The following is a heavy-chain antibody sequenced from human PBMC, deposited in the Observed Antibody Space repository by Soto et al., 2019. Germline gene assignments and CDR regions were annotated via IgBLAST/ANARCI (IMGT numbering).Heavy chain of an antibody. J-gene: IGHJ4*02. V-gene: IGHV3-33*01. D-gene: IGHD2-15*01. CDR2: IWYDGSNK. CDR1: GFTFSSYG. CDR3: ARDGYCSGGSCYSVPVFDY. Sequence: QVQLVESGGGVVQPGRSLRLSCAASGFTFSSYGMHWVRQAPGKGLEWVAVIWYDGSNKYYADSVKGRFTISRDNSKNTLYLQMNGGRAEDTVVYYCARDGYCSGGSCYSVPVFDYWGQGTLVTVSS.